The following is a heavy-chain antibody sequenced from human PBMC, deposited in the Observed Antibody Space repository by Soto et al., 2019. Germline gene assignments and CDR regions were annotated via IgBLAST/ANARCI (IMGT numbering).Heavy chain of an antibody. V-gene: IGHV3-7*03. Sequence: EVQLVESGGGLVQPGGSLRLSCAASGFTFSRYWMSWVRQAPGQGLEWVANIKQDGSEKYYVDSVKGRFTISRENAKNSLWLQMNSLRAEDTAVYSCARGQWMPHYEFAYWGQGTLVTVSS. J-gene: IGHJ4*02. CDR2: IKQDGSEK. D-gene: IGHD3-3*01. CDR3: ARGQWMPHYEFAY. CDR1: GFTFSRYW.